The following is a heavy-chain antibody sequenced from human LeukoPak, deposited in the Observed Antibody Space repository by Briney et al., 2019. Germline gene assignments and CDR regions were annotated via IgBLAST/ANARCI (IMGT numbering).Heavy chain of an antibody. V-gene: IGHV1-18*01. CDR3: ARSQVGYGSGSYYLRPTFDY. Sequence: ASVKVSCKASGYTFTSYGISWVRQAPGQGLEWMGWISAYNGKTNYAQKLQGRVTVTTDTSTSTAYMELRSLRSDDTAVYYCARSQVGYGSGSYYLRPTFDYWGQGTLVTVSS. J-gene: IGHJ4*02. CDR1: GYTFTSYG. D-gene: IGHD3-10*01. CDR2: ISAYNGKT.